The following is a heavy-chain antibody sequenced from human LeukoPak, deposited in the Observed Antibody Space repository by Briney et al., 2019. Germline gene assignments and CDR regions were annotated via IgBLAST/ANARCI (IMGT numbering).Heavy chain of an antibody. Sequence: SETLSLTCTVSGGSISSYYWSWIRQPPGKGLEWIGYIYYSGSTNYNPSLKSRVTISVDTSKNQFSLKLSSVTAADTAVYYCARGASGSDFDYWGQGTLVTVSS. J-gene: IGHJ4*02. CDR2: IYYSGST. V-gene: IGHV4-59*01. D-gene: IGHD1-26*01. CDR3: ARGASGSDFDY. CDR1: GGSISSYY.